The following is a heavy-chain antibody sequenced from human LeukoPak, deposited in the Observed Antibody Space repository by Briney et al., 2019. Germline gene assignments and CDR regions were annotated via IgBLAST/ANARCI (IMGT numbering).Heavy chain of an antibody. CDR1: GVSISGYY. CDR2: IHTSGST. Sequence: SETLSLTCTVSGVSISGYYWNWIRQPAGKGLEWTGRIHTSGSTNYNPSLKSRVTMSVDTSKNQFSLKLSSVTAADTAVYYCARENSSGWYRGYYYYMDVWGKGTTVTVSS. J-gene: IGHJ6*03. CDR3: ARENSSGWYRGYYYYMDV. V-gene: IGHV4-4*07. D-gene: IGHD6-19*01.